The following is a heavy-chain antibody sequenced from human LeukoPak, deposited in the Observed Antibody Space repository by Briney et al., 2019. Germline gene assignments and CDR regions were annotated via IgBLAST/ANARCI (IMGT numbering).Heavy chain of an antibody. Sequence: PSETLSLTCTVSGGSISGYYWNWIRQPAGKGLEWIGRIFSSGKTNYNPSLQSRVTMSVDTSKNHFSLKLTSVTAADTAVYYCVRGLYGSGGYWGQGTLVTVSS. CDR2: IFSSGKT. CDR3: VRGLYGSGGY. CDR1: GGSISGYY. J-gene: IGHJ4*02. D-gene: IGHD3-10*01. V-gene: IGHV4-4*07.